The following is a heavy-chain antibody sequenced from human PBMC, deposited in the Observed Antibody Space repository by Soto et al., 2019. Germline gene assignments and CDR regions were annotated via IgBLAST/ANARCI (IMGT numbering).Heavy chain of an antibody. D-gene: IGHD5-12*01. V-gene: IGHV1-69*13. Sequence: ASVKVSCKASGGTFNNYALSWVRQAPGQGLEWVGGIIPIFNSANYAQKFQGRVTITADDSTSTAYMELRSLRPDDTAVYYCAREVTVASYSFDFWGQGTLVTVSS. J-gene: IGHJ4*02. CDR2: IIPIFNSA. CDR3: AREVTVASYSFDF. CDR1: GGTFNNYA.